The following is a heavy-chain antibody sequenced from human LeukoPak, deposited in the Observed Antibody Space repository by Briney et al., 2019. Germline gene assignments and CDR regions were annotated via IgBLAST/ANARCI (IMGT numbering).Heavy chain of an antibody. CDR2: IYYSGST. V-gene: IGHV4-59*01. CDR1: GGSISSYY. CDR3: ARVTAGYSYGGGVDY. Sequence: SETLSLTCTVSGGSISSYYWSWIRQPPGKGLEWIGYIYYSGSTNYNPSLKSRVTISVDTSKNQFSLKLSSVTAADTAVYYCARVTAGYSYGGGVDYWGQGTLVTVSS. D-gene: IGHD5-18*01. J-gene: IGHJ4*02.